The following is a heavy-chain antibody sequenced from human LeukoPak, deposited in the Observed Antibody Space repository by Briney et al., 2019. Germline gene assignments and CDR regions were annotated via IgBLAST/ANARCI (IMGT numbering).Heavy chain of an antibody. CDR1: GFTFSNYW. D-gene: IGHD3-3*01. V-gene: IGHV3-7*01. Sequence: GGSLRLSCAASGFTFSNYWMTWDRQAPGKGLEWVANIKEDGSEKKYVDSVKGRFTISRDNAKNSLYLQMNSLRVEDTAVYYCAREGVVDVWISYGTYSYYYYMDVWGKGTTVTVSS. J-gene: IGHJ6*03. CDR2: IKEDGSEK. CDR3: AREGVVDVWISYGTYSYYYYMDV.